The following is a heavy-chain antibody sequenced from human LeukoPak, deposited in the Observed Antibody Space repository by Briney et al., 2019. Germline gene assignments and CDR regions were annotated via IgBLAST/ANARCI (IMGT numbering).Heavy chain of an antibody. CDR2: ITPILGTA. CDR3: ASEGGNGYSNHLFDY. J-gene: IGHJ4*02. CDR1: RGTFSSYA. D-gene: IGHD5-24*01. Sequence: AVQVSCLYSRGTFSSYAFRWVRQAPGPGREWMGGITPILGTANYAQKFQGRVTITTNESTSTADMELSSLRSEDTAVYYCASEGGNGYSNHLFDYWGQGTLVTVST. V-gene: IGHV1-69*05.